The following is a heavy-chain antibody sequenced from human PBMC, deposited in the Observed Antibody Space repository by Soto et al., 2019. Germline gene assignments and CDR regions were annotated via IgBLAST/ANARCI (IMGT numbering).Heavy chain of an antibody. V-gene: IGHV3-7*01. CDR2: IKQDGSYK. CDR1: GSTFSNYW. D-gene: IGHD3-22*01. J-gene: IGHJ4*02. Sequence: SGGSLRLSCAASGSTFSNYWMSWVRQAPGKGLEWVANIKQDGSYKFYVDSVKGRFTMSRDNAKNSLYLQMSSLRAEDTAVYYCARGSSVYDSSGYAFDYWGQGSLVTVSS. CDR3: ARGSSVYDSSGYAFDY.